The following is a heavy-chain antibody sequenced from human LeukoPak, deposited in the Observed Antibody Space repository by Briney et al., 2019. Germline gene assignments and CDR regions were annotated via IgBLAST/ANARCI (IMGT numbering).Heavy chain of an antibody. Sequence: SETLSLTCTVSGGSISSYYWSWIRQPPGKGLEWIGYIYYSESTNYNPSLKSRVTISVDTSKNQFSLKLSSVTAADTAVYYCAREGRRDGYNSWGQGTLVTVSS. J-gene: IGHJ4*02. CDR1: GGSISSYY. V-gene: IGHV4-59*01. CDR2: IYYSEST. D-gene: IGHD5-24*01. CDR3: AREGRRDGYNS.